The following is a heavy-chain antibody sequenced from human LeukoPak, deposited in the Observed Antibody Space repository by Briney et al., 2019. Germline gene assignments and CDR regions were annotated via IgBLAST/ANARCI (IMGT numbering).Heavy chain of an antibody. CDR2: IYYSGST. J-gene: IGHJ4*02. Sequence: SQTLSLTCTVSGGSISSGDYYWSWTRQPPGKGLEWIGYIYYSGSTYYNPSLKSRVTISVDTSKNQFSLKLSSVTAADTAVYYCATGIVGATFDYWGQGTLVTVSS. CDR3: ATGIVGATFDY. V-gene: IGHV4-30-4*08. CDR1: GGSISSGDYY. D-gene: IGHD1-26*01.